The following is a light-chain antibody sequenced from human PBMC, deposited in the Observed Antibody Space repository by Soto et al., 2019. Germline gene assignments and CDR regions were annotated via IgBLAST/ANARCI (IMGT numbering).Light chain of an antibody. J-gene: IGLJ1*01. CDR3: QSYDSSLSGSNV. CDR2: GNS. CDR1: SSSIGAGYD. Sequence: QSALTQPPSVSGAPGQRVTISCTGSSSSIGAGYDVHWYQQLPGTAPKLLIYGNSNRPSGVPDRFSGSKSGTSASLAITGLQAEDEADYYCQSYDSSLSGSNVFGTGTKVTVL. V-gene: IGLV1-40*01.